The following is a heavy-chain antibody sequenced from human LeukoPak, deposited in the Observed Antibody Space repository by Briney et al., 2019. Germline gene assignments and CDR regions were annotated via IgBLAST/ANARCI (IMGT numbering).Heavy chain of an antibody. J-gene: IGHJ3*02. CDR1: GYTFTGYY. CDR2: FDPEDGET. CDR3: ATDRNPTTVTTDAFDI. D-gene: IGHD4-17*01. V-gene: IGHV1-24*01. Sequence: ASVKVSCKASGYTFTGYYMHWVRQAPGKGLEWMGGFDPEDGETIYAQKFQGRVTMTEDTSTDTAYMELSSLRSEDTAVYYCATDRNPTTVTTDAFDIWGQGTMVTVSS.